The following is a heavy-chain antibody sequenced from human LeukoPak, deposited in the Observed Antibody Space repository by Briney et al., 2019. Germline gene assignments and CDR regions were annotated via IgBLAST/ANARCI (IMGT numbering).Heavy chain of an antibody. J-gene: IGHJ4*02. D-gene: IGHD6-19*01. CDR2: IYYSGST. CDR3: ARRLSGWYGNYFDY. Sequence: SETLSLTCTVSGGSISSYYWSWIRQPPGKGLEWIGCIYYSGSTNYNPSLKSRVTISVDTSKNQFSLKLSSVTAADTAVYYCARRLSGWYGNYFDYWGQGTLVTVSS. V-gene: IGHV4-59*08. CDR1: GGSISSYY.